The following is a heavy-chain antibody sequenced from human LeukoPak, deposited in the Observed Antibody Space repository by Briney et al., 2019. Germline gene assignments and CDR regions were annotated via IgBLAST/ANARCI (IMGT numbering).Heavy chain of an antibody. CDR3: ALIAAAGRDYYYYMDV. V-gene: IGHV1-2*02. Sequence: ASVKVSCKASGGTFSSYAISWVRQAPGQGLEWMGWINPNSGGTNYAQKFQGRVTMTRDTSISTAYMELSRLRSDDTAVYYCALIAAAGRDYYYYMDVWGKGTTVTVSS. CDR2: INPNSGGT. CDR1: GGTFSSYA. J-gene: IGHJ6*03. D-gene: IGHD6-13*01.